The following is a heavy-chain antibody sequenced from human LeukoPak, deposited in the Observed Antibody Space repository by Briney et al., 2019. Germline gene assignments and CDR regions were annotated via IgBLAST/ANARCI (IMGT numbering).Heavy chain of an antibody. CDR1: GFTVSSNY. Sequence: GGSLRLSCAASGFTVSSNYMSWVRQAPGKGLEWVAVISYDGSNKYYADSVKGRFTISRDNSKNTLYLQMNSLRAEDTAVYYCAKVQVSYGDYVGAFDIWGQGTMVTVSS. D-gene: IGHD4-17*01. J-gene: IGHJ3*02. V-gene: IGHV3-30*18. CDR3: AKVQVSYGDYVGAFDI. CDR2: ISYDGSNK.